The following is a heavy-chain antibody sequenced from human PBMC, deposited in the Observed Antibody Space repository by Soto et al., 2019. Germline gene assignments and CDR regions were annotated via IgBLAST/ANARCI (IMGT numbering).Heavy chain of an antibody. CDR1: GGSISSSSYY. D-gene: IGHD3-3*01. CDR3: ARRDNPVTIFGVDY. V-gene: IGHV4-39*01. J-gene: IGHJ4*02. Sequence: QLQLQESGPGLVKPSETLSLTCTVSGGSISSSSYYWGWIRQPPGKGLEWIGSIYYSGSTYYNPSLKSRVTISVDTSKNQFSLKLSSVTAADTAVYYCARRDNPVTIFGVDYWGQGTLVTVSS. CDR2: IYYSGST.